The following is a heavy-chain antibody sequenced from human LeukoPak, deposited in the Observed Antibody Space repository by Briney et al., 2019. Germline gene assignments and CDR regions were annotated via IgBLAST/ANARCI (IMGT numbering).Heavy chain of an antibody. CDR1: GGSISSSSYY. D-gene: IGHD6-19*01. Sequence: SETLSLTCTVSGGSISSSSYYWGWIRQPPGKGLEWIGSIYYSGSTYYNPSLKSRVTISVDTSKNQFSLKLSSVTAADTAVYYCASIPTIYGSGWYLDHYWGQGTLVTVSS. V-gene: IGHV4-39*07. CDR3: ASIPTIYGSGWYLDHY. CDR2: IYYSGST. J-gene: IGHJ4*02.